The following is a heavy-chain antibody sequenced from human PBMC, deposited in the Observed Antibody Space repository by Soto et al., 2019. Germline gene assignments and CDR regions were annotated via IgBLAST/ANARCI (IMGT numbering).Heavy chain of an antibody. CDR2: ISAHNGNT. V-gene: IGHV1-18*04. D-gene: IGHD6-13*01. CDR1: GYTFTSYG. Sequence: WASVKVSCKASGYTFTSYGISWVRQAPGQGLEWMGWISAHNGNTDYAQKFQGRVTMTTDTSTSTASMELRSLRSDDTAVYYCARGSYISSWYSLDYWGQGTLVTVSS. CDR3: ARGSYISSWYSLDY. J-gene: IGHJ4*02.